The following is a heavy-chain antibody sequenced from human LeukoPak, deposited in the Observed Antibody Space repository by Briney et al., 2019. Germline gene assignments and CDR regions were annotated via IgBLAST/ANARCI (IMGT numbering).Heavy chain of an antibody. J-gene: IGHJ5*02. CDR2: FDPEDGET. CDR1: GYTLTELS. CDR3: ASSGSSNWFDP. V-gene: IGHV1-24*01. D-gene: IGHD3-22*01. Sequence: ASVTVSCTVSGYTLTELSMHWVRQAPGKGLEWMGGFDPEDGETIYAQKFQGRVTMTEDTSTDTAYMELSSLRSEDTAVYYCASSGSSNWFDPWGQGTLVTVSS.